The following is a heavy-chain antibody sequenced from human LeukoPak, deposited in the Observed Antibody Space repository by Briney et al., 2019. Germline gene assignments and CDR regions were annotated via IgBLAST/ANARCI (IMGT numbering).Heavy chain of an antibody. D-gene: IGHD7-27*01. J-gene: IGHJ2*01. CDR1: GFTFNSYL. V-gene: IGHV3-74*01. Sequence: GGSLRLSCAASGFTFNSYLMSWVRQAPGKGLVWVSRIDGDGATTSYEDSVKGRFTISRDNANSMVYLEMNSLRVEDTAVYYCTRDSGADRRYFDLWGRGTLVTVSS. CDR3: TRDSGADRRYFDL. CDR2: IDGDGATT.